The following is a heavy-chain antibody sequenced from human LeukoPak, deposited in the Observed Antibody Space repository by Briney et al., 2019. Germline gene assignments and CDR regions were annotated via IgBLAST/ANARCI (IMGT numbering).Heavy chain of an antibody. J-gene: IGHJ3*02. V-gene: IGHV3-53*01. D-gene: IGHD5-24*01. Sequence: AGGSLRLSCAASGFTVSSNYMSWVRQAPGKGLEWVSVIYSGGRTYYADSVKGRFTISRDNSKNTLYLQMNSLRVEDTAVYYCTREDGYNLPGGSAFDIWGQGTMVTVSS. CDR1: GFTVSSNY. CDR2: IYSGGRT. CDR3: TREDGYNLPGGSAFDI.